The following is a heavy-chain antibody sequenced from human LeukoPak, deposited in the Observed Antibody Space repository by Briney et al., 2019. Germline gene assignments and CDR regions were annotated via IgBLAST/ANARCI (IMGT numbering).Heavy chain of an antibody. CDR2: IKQDGSET. J-gene: IGHJ6*02. Sequence: PGGSLRLSRAASGFTLSSYWMSWVRQAPGKGLEWVANIKQDGSETYHVDSVKGRFTISRYNARNSLYLQMNSLRAEDTAVYYCASVDRAIVHYYGMDVWGQGTTVTVSS. CDR3: ASVDRAIVHYYGMDV. D-gene: IGHD5-18*01. V-gene: IGHV3-7*01. CDR1: GFTLSSYW.